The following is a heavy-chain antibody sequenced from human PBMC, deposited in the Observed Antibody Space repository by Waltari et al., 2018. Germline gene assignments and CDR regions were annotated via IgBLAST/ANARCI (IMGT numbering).Heavy chain of an antibody. D-gene: IGHD5-12*01. Sequence: QVQLQESGPGLVKPSQTLSLTCTVAGASLSSGSYCWTWIRQPAGKTLEWVGSFCTRGGSNSNPSRKVRVTVSVDTSKNQFSLRLTSVTAADTAVYYCARDSGYNFLYYFDLWGQGVRVTVSS. J-gene: IGHJ4*02. CDR1: GASLSSGSYC. CDR3: ARDSGYNFLYYFDL. V-gene: IGHV4-61*02. CDR2: FCTRGGS.